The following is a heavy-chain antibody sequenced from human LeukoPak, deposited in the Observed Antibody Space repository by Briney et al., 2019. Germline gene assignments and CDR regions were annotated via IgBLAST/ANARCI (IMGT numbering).Heavy chain of an antibody. CDR2: IYPVDIDT. CDR1: GYSFTNYC. D-gene: IGHD2-15*01. Sequence: GESLKISCKGSGYSFTNYCIGWVRQMPAKGLERRGRIYPVDIDTRYSPPSQGQVTISVPKTTTTPYPQWSTLKSSDTPTSYYGRQVASDYWGQGTLVTVSS. J-gene: IGHJ4*02. CDR3: GRQVASDY. V-gene: IGHV5-51*01.